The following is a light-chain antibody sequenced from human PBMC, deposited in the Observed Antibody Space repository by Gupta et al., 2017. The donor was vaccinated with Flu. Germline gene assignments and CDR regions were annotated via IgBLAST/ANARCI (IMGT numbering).Light chain of an antibody. CDR2: WAS. CDR1: QSVLYSSNNMNY. V-gene: IGKV4-1*01. CDR3: LHYWSSALT. J-gene: IGKJ4*01. Sequence: VSLGERATISCTSSQSVLYSSNNMNYLAWYQLKPGQSPKLLISWASTRESRVPDQFSGRGSGTDFTLISSRLLAEDVADYYCLHYWSSALTFGRGTNVEIQ.